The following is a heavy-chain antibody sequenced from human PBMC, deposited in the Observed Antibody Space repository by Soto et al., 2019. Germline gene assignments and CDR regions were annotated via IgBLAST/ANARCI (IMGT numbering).Heavy chain of an antibody. CDR3: GKDPSGPYAWFDP. V-gene: IGHV3-23*01. J-gene: IGHJ5*02. D-gene: IGHD2-2*01. CDR2: IGGSGGST. Sequence: EVQLLESGGDLVQPGGSLRLSCAASGFTFSNYAMSWVRQAPGKGLQWVSTIGGSGGSTYYADSVKGRFTISRDNSKNTLYLQKNSLRAEDTAIYYCGKDPSGPYAWFDPWGQGTLVTVS. CDR1: GFTFSNYA.